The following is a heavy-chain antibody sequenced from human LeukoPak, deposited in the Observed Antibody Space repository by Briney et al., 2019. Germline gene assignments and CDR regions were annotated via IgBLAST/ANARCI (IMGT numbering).Heavy chain of an antibody. V-gene: IGHV1-18*01. CDR1: GYTFTSYG. CDR2: ISAYNGNT. Sequence: ASVEVSCKASGYTFTSYGISWVRQAPGQGLEWMGWISAYNGNTNYAQKLQGTVTMTTDTSTSTAYMELRSLRSDDTAVYYCARADYGDYLYYFDYLGQGTLVTVSS. CDR3: ARADYGDYLYYFDY. D-gene: IGHD4-17*01. J-gene: IGHJ4*02.